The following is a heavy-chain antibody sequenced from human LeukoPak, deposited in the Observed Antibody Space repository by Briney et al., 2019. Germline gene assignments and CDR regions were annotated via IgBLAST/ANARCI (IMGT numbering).Heavy chain of an antibody. CDR1: GYTFTSYG. D-gene: IGHD3-10*01. CDR3: ARSAYYYGSGSYYLDY. J-gene: IGHJ4*02. V-gene: IGHV1-69*05. CDR2: IIPIFGTA. Sequence: SVKVSCKASGYTFTSYGISWVRQAPGQGLEWMGGIIPIFGTANYAQKFQGRVTITTDESTSTAYMELSSLRSEDTAVYYCARSAYYYGSGSYYLDYWGQGTLVTVSS.